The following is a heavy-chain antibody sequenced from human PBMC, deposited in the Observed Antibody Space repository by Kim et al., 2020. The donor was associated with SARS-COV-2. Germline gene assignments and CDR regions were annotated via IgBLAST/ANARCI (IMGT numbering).Heavy chain of an antibody. V-gene: IGHV1-2*06. J-gene: IGHJ4*02. CDR1: GYTFTGYY. CDR2: INPNSGGT. Sequence: ASVKVSCKASGYTFTGYYMHWVRQAPGQGLEWMGRINPNSGGTNYAQKFQGRVTMTRDTSISTAYMELSRLRSDDTAVYYCARGGVEYSSSSRDYWGQGTLVTVSS. CDR3: ARGGVEYSSSSRDY. D-gene: IGHD6-6*01.